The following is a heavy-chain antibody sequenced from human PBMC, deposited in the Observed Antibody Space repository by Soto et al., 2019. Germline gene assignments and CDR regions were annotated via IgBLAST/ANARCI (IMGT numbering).Heavy chain of an antibody. CDR2: FIPIFGRA. Sequence: QVHLVQSGAAVKKPGSSVKVSCKASGGTFSSYGISWVRQDPGQGLEGMGGFIPIFGRANYAQKFQGRVTITADESTSTAYMELASLSAEDTPASCCAMTREHYYYGVDVWGKGNAVSVSS. J-gene: IGHJ6*04. V-gene: IGHV1-69*12. CDR1: GGTFSSYG. CDR3: AMTREHYYYGVDV. D-gene: IGHD3-10*01.